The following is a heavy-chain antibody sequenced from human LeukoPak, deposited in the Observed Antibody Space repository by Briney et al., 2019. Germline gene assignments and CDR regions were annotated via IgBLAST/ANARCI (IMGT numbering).Heavy chain of an antibody. CDR3: AKGDIVVVPAALFY. J-gene: IGHJ4*02. D-gene: IGHD2-2*01. V-gene: IGHV3-23*01. CDR2: ISGSGGST. Sequence: GGSLRLSCAASGFTFSSYAMSWVRQAPGKGLEWVSVISGSGGSTYYADSVKGRFTISGDNSKNTLFLQMNSLRAEDTAVYFCAKGDIVVVPAALFYWGQGTLVTVSS. CDR1: GFTFSSYA.